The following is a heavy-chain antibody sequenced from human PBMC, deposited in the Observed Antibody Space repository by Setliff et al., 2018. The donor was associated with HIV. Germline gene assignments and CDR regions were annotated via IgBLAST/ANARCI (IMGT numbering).Heavy chain of an antibody. D-gene: IGHD3-22*01. Sequence: PSETLSLTCAVSGGSISSSDWWSWVRQPPGKELEWIGSINYSGTTYYNPSLKSRFTISVDTPTNRFSLKLSSVTAADTAVYYCARHSDRSAFRSVWGQGTLVTVSS. J-gene: IGHJ4*02. CDR3: ARHSDRSAFRSV. V-gene: IGHV4-4*02. CDR2: INYSGTT. CDR1: GGSISSSDW.